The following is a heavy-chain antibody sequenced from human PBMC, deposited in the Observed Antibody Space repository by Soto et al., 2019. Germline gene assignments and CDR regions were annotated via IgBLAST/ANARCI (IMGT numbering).Heavy chain of an antibody. D-gene: IGHD3-9*01. Sequence: GASVKVSCKASGYTFTSYGISWVRQAPGQGLEWMGWISAYNGNTNYAQKLQGRVTMTTDTSTSTAYMELRSLRSDDTAVYYCARGLNILTGYPPYDAFDIWGQGTMVTVSS. CDR2: ISAYNGNT. CDR3: ARGLNILTGYPPYDAFDI. V-gene: IGHV1-18*01. CDR1: GYTFTSYG. J-gene: IGHJ3*02.